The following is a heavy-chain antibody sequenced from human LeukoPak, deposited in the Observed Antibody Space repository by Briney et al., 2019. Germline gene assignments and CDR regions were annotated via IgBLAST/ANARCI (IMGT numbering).Heavy chain of an antibody. CDR3: ARDMVYYYDSSGTGDAFDI. CDR1: GYTFTSYY. D-gene: IGHD3-22*01. J-gene: IGHJ3*02. Sequence: ASVKVSCKASGYTFTSYYMHWVRQAPGQGLEWMGIINPSGGSTRYAQKFEGRVTMTRDTSTSKVYMELSSLRSEDTAVYYCARDMVYYYDSSGTGDAFDIWGQGTMVTVSS. CDR2: INPSGGST. V-gene: IGHV1-46*01.